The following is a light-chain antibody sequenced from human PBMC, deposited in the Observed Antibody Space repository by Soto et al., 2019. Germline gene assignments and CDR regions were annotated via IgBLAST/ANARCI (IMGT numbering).Light chain of an antibody. J-gene: IGKJ1*01. CDR1: QSISSW. Sequence: NQMTQSASTLSAYVGDRVTITCRASQSISSWLAWYQQKPGKAPKLLIYYASSLESGVPSRFSGSGSGTEFTLTISSLQPDDFAPYYCQQSNSYSGTFCQGTKVDIK. CDR3: QQSNSYSGT. CDR2: YAS. V-gene: IGKV1-5*01.